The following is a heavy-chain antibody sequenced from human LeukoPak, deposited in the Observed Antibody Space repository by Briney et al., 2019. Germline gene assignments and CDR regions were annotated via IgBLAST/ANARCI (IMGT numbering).Heavy chain of an antibody. CDR2: ISSSSSYM. Sequence: GGSLRLSCAASGFTFSSYSMNWVRQAPGKGLEWVSSISSSSSYMYYADSVKGRFTISRDNAKNSLYLQMNSLRAEDTAVYYCARDGVRGVYYYYGMDVWGQGTTVTVSS. V-gene: IGHV3-21*01. CDR3: ARDGVRGVYYYYGMDV. D-gene: IGHD3-10*01. CDR1: GFTFSSYS. J-gene: IGHJ6*02.